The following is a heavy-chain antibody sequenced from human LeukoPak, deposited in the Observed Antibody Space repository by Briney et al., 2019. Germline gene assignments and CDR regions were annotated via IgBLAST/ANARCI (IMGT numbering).Heavy chain of an antibody. V-gene: IGHV3-33*01. Sequence: GGSLRLSCAASGFTFSSYGMHWVRQAPGKGLEWVAVIWYDGSNKYYADSVKGRFTISRDNSKNTLYLQMNSLRAEDTAVYYCGGESIFCGGGSGYSDYWGQGTLVTVSP. CDR2: IWYDGSNK. CDR1: GFTFSSYG. CDR3: GGESIFCGGGSGYSDY. J-gene: IGHJ4*02. D-gene: IGHD2-15*01.